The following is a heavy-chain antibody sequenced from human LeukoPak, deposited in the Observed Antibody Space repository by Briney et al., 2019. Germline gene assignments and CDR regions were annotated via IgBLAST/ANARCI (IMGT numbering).Heavy chain of an antibody. CDR3: ARDPLKRAFDI. CDR2: ISSTSSYI. J-gene: IGHJ3*02. CDR1: GFTFSSYS. Sequence: GGSLRLSCAASGFTFSSYSMNWVRQAPGKGLEWVSSISSTSSYIYYADSVKGRVTISRDTTKNSLYLQMNTLGAEETAVYYCARDPLKRAFDIWGQGTMVTVSS. V-gene: IGHV3-21*01.